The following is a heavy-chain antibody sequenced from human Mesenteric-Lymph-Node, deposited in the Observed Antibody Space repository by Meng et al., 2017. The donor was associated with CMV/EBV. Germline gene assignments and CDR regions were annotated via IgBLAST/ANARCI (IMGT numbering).Heavy chain of an antibody. D-gene: IGHD2-21*01. CDR3: ARGTLRV. J-gene: IGHJ4*02. CDR2: IRYDGSNK. CDR1: GFTFSSYG. V-gene: IGHV3-30*02. Sequence: GESLKISCAASGFTFSSYGMHWVRQAPGKGLEWVAFIRYDGSNKYYADSVKGRFTISRDNAKNSLYLQMNSLRAEDTAVYYCARGTLRVWGQGTLVTVSS.